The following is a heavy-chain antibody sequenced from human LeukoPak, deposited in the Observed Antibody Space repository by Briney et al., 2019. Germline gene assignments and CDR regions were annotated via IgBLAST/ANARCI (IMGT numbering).Heavy chain of an antibody. CDR3: AKGREFGLDAFDI. D-gene: IGHD3-10*01. Sequence: PGGSLRLSCAASGSTFSSYAMSWVRQAPGKGLEWVSAISGSGGSTYYADSVKGRLTISRDNSKNTLYLQMNSLRAEDTAVYHCAKGREFGLDAFDIWGQGTMVTVSS. V-gene: IGHV3-23*01. CDR2: ISGSGGST. CDR1: GSTFSSYA. J-gene: IGHJ3*02.